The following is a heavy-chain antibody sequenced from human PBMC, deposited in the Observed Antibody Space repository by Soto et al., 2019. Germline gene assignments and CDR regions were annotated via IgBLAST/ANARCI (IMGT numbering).Heavy chain of an antibody. CDR2: IKQDGSEK. CDR3: ARGWGLDP. D-gene: IGHD1-26*01. CDR1: GFTFSSYW. Sequence: GGSLRLSCAASGFTFSSYWMTWVRQAPGKGLEGVANIKQDGSEKYCVDSVKGRFTIPRDNAKTSLYLQMNSLRAEDPAVYYCARGWGLDPWGQGTLVTVSS. V-gene: IGHV3-7*04. J-gene: IGHJ5*02.